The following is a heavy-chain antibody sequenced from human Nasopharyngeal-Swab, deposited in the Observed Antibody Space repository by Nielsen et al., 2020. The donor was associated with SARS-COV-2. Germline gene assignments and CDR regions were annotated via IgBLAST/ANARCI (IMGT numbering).Heavy chain of an antibody. D-gene: IGHD3-3*01. CDR3: ARVGLGRITIFGVVTRGGFDP. Sequence: WIRQPPGKGPEWIGYIYYSGSTYYNPSLKSRVTISVDTSKNQFSLKLSSVTAADTAVYYCARVGLGRITIFGVVTRGGFDPWGQGTLVTVSS. CDR2: IYYSGST. V-gene: IGHV4-31*02. J-gene: IGHJ5*02.